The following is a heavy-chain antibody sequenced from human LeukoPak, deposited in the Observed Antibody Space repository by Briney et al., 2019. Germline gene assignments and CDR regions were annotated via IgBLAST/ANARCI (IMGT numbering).Heavy chain of an antibody. CDR2: IYSGGST. CDR1: GFTVSSNY. J-gene: IGHJ4*02. V-gene: IGHV3-66*01. D-gene: IGHD5-18*01. CDR3: AREMWDSYGYVDY. Sequence: GGSQRLSCAASGFTVSSNYMSWVRQAPGKGLEWVSVIYSGGSTYYADSVKGRFTISRDNSKNTLYLQMNSLRAEDTAVYYCAREMWDSYGYVDYWGQGTLVTVSS.